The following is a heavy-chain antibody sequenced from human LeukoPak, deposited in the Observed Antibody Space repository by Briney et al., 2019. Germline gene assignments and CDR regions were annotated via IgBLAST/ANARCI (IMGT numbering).Heavy chain of an antibody. V-gene: IGHV4-4*07. CDR3: ARDSSGWYYSDY. CDR2: IYTSGST. CDR1: GGSFSGYY. D-gene: IGHD6-19*01. Sequence: PSETLSLTCAVYGGSFSGYYWSWIRQPAGKGLEWIGRIYTSGSTNYNPSLKSRVTMSVDTSKNQFSLKLSSVTAADTAVYYCARDSSGWYYSDYWGQGTLVTVSS. J-gene: IGHJ4*02.